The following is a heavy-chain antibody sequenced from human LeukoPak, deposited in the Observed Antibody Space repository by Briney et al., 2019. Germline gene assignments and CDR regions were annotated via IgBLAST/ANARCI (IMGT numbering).Heavy chain of an antibody. CDR1: GFTLSSYS. CDR2: ISSSSSYI. J-gene: IGHJ4*02. V-gene: IGHV3-21*01. CDR3: ARGLDYGGNSGDY. Sequence: GGSLRLSWEASGFTLSSYSMNWVRQAPGKGLEWVSSISSSSSYIYYADSVKGRFTISRDNAKNSLYLQMNSLRAEDTAVYYCARGLDYGGNSGDYWGQGTLVTVSS. D-gene: IGHD4-23*01.